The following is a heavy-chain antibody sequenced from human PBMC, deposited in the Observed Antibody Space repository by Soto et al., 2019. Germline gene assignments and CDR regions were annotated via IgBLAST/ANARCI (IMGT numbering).Heavy chain of an antibody. CDR1: GFTFSNYP. V-gene: IGHV3-23*01. D-gene: IGHD2-2*01. Sequence: GGSLRLSCAASGFTFSNYPMSWVRQAPGKGLEWVSGITGSGGTTYYADSVKGRFTISRDNSKNTLFLQMNSLRVEDTAVYYCAREDSIIIPAVSDFWGQGTLVTVSS. J-gene: IGHJ4*02. CDR3: AREDSIIIPAVSDF. CDR2: ITGSGGTT.